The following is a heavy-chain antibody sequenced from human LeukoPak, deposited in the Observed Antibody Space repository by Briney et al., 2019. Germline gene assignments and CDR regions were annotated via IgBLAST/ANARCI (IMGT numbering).Heavy chain of an antibody. CDR3: AVSGGIAAAFDY. CDR2: INHSGST. V-gene: IGHV4-34*01. J-gene: IGHJ4*02. Sequence: SETLSLTCAVYGGSFSGYYWSWIRQPPGKGLEWIGEINHSGSTNHNPSLKSRVTISVDTSKNQFSLKLSSVTAADTAVYYCAVSGGIAAAFDYWGQGTLVTVSS. CDR1: GGSFSGYY. D-gene: IGHD6-13*01.